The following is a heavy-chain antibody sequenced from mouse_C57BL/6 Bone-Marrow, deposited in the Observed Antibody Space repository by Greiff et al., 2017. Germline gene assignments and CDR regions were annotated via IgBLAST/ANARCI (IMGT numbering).Heavy chain of an antibody. CDR1: GYTFTSYG. V-gene: IGHV1-58*01. CDR2: IYIGNGYT. CDR3: ARSPYYYGSSPPFAY. Sequence: EVKLQQSGAELVRPGSSVKMSCKTSGYTFTSYGINWVKQRPGQGLEWIGYIYIGNGYTEYNEKFKGKATLTSDTSSSTAYMQLSSLTSEDSAIYFCARSPYYYGSSPPFAYWGQGTLVTVSA. J-gene: IGHJ3*01. D-gene: IGHD1-1*01.